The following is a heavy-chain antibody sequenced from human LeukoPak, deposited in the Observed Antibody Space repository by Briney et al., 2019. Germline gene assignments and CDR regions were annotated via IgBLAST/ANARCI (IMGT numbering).Heavy chain of an antibody. CDR3: TRSTGWYNYFDY. CDR2: ISYDGSNK. Sequence: GRSLRLSCAASGFTFSSYAMHWVRQAPGKGLEWVAVISYDGSNKYYADSVKGRFTISRDNSKNTLYLQMNSLRAEDVALYYCTRSTGWYNYFDYWGQGALVTVSS. D-gene: IGHD6-19*01. J-gene: IGHJ4*02. V-gene: IGHV3-30*04. CDR1: GFTFSSYA.